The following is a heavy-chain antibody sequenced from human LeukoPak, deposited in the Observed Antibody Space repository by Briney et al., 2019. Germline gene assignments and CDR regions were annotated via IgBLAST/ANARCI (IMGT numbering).Heavy chain of an antibody. D-gene: IGHD6-19*01. CDR1: GGSISTYY. Sequence: SETLTLTCTASGGSISTYYWSWIRQPPGKGLEWIGYIYYSGSTNYNPSLRSRVTISVDTSKDQFSLRLRSVTAADTAVYYCARVYSSGFCVFDYWGQGTLVTVSS. V-gene: IGHV4-59*01. J-gene: IGHJ4*02. CDR3: ARVYSSGFCVFDY. CDR2: IYYSGST.